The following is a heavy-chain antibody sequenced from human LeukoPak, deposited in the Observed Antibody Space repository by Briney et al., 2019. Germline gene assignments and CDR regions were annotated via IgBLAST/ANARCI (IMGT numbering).Heavy chain of an antibody. V-gene: IGHV4-59*12. CDR1: GGSMTSYC. J-gene: IGHJ4*02. CDR3: ARFGDPFDY. CDR2: ISASGST. Sequence: SETLSLTCGVSGGSMTSYCWSWIRQAPGKGLEWIGYISASGSTNYNPSLGSRLTISMDASKNQFSLSLTSVTAADTAVYYCARFGDPFDYWGQGTLVTVSS. D-gene: IGHD3-3*01.